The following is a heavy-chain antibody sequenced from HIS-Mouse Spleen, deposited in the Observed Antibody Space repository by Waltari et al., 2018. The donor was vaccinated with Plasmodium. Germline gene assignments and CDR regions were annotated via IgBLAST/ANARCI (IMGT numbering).Heavy chain of an antibody. D-gene: IGHD5-18*01. J-gene: IGHJ4*02. Sequence: QVQLVESGGGVVQPGRSLRLSCAASGFTFRSYARHWVRQAPGKGLEWVAVISYDGSNKYYADSVKGRFTISRDNSKNTLYLQMNSLRAEDTAVYYCARDPFYVDTAMVLDCWGQGTLVTVSS. CDR1: GFTFRSYA. CDR3: ARDPFYVDTAMVLDC. CDR2: ISYDGSNK. V-gene: IGHV3-30*04.